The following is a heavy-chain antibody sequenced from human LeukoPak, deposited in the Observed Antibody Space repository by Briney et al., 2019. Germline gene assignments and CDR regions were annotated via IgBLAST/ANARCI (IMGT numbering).Heavy chain of an antibody. CDR2: VSDTGRDT. V-gene: IGHV3-23*01. D-gene: IGHD3-10*01. Sequence: GGSLRLSCASSGFTFSRYAMTWVRQAPGKGLEWVSIVSDTGRDTFYADSVKGRFTVSRDNSKNTAYLQMNSLRAEDTAVYYCAKGGSESPTYYFDYWGQGTLVTVSS. CDR1: GFTFSRYA. CDR3: AKGGSESPTYYFDY. J-gene: IGHJ4*02.